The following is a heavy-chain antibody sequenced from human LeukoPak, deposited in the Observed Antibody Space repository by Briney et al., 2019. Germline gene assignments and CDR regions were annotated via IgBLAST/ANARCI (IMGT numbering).Heavy chain of an antibody. CDR1: GFTFSSYS. V-gene: IGHV3-21*01. Sequence: PGGSLRLSCAASGFTFSSYSMTWVRQAPGKGLEWVSSISSSSSYIYYADSVKGRFTISRDNAKNSLYLQMNSLRAEDTAVYYCASYNGGVDCWGQGTLVTVSS. J-gene: IGHJ4*02. D-gene: IGHD1-1*01. CDR3: ASYNGGVDC. CDR2: ISSSSSYI.